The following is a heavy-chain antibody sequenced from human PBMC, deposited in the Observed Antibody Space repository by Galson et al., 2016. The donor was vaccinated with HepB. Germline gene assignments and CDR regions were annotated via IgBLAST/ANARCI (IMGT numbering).Heavy chain of an antibody. Sequence: LRLSCAASGFMFSTYWMHWVRRTPGEGLVWVARIDSDGSRTSYADSVKGRFTISRGNAKNRLYLQMNSLSAEDTAVYYCTRGPPYSCRGCNCYLHSFDSWGQGTLVTVSS. D-gene: IGHD2-15*01. V-gene: IGHV3-74*01. CDR3: TRGPPYSCRGCNCYLHSFDS. J-gene: IGHJ4*02. CDR1: GFMFSTYW. CDR2: IDSDGSRT.